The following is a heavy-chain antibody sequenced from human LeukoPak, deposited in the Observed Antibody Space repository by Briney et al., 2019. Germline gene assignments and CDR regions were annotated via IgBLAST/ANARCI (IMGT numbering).Heavy chain of an antibody. CDR2: ISSSSSYI. J-gene: IGHJ6*03. Sequence: PGGSLRLSCAASGFTVSSNYMNWVRQAPGKGLEWVSSISSSSSYIYYADSVKGRFTISRDNAKNSLYLQMNSLRAEDTAVYYCARVRGIAARRSSGNYYMDVWGKGTTVTVSS. V-gene: IGHV3-21*01. CDR3: ARVRGIAARRSSGNYYMDV. D-gene: IGHD6-6*01. CDR1: GFTVSSNY.